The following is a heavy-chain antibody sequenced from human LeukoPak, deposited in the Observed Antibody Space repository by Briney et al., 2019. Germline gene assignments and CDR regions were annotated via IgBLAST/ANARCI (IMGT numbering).Heavy chain of an antibody. CDR1: GGSTTSYY. CDR3: ARHREGAFDI. V-gene: IGHV4-59*01. D-gene: IGHD1-14*01. Sequence: PSETLSLTCTVSGGSTTSYYWSWIRQPPGKGLEWIGFIYYNGNTNYNPSLKSRVTISVDTSKYQFSPKLSSVTAADTAVYYCARHREGAFDIWGQGTMVTVSS. J-gene: IGHJ3*02. CDR2: IYYNGNT.